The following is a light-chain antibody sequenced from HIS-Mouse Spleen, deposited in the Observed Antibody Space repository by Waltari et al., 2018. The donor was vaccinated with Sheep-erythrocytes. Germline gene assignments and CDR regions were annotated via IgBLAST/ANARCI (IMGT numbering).Light chain of an antibody. Sequence: QSALTQPASVSGSPGQSITISCTGTSSDVGSYNLVSWHQPQPGKAPKLLIYEVSKRPSGVPDRFSGSKSGNTASLTVSELQAEDEADYYCSSYAGSNNWVFGGGTKLTVL. CDR3: SSYAGSNNWV. V-gene: IGLV2-8*01. CDR2: EVS. J-gene: IGLJ3*02. CDR1: SSDVGSYNL.